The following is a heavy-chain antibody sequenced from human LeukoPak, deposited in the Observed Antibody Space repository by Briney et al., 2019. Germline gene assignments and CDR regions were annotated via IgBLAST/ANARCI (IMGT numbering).Heavy chain of an antibody. V-gene: IGHV3-23*01. CDR1: GFTFSSYA. D-gene: IGHD1/OR15-1a*01. J-gene: IGHJ4*02. Sequence: PGGSLRLSCAASGFTFSSYAMSWVRQAPGKGLEWVSGIHDRGGSTYYVDSVRGRLTISRDNSKNTLYLQMSSLRDEDTAVYYCVAYNYYAGNNPFDYWGQGALVTVSS. CDR2: IHDRGGST. CDR3: VAYNYYAGNNPFDY.